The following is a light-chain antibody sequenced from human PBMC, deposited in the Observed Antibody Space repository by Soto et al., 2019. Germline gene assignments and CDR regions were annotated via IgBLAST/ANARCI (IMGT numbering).Light chain of an antibody. J-gene: IGLJ2*01. CDR2: STR. V-gene: IGLV7-43*01. CDR1: TGTVTQGHY. CDR3: LLYYGGAQV. Sequence: QTVVTQEPSLTVSPGGTVTLTCASSTGTVTQGHYPNWFQTKPGQEPRALINSTRNKHSGTPARFSGSLLGGKAALTLSGVQPEDEAEYYCLLYYGGAQVFGGGTKLTVL.